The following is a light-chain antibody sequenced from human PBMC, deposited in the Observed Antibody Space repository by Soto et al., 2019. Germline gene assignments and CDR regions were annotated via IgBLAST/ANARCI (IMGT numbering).Light chain of an antibody. Sequence: SYELTQPPSVSVSPGQTARITCSGDALPKQYAYWYQQKPGQAPVLVIYKDSERPSGIPERFSGSSSGTTVTLTISGVQAEDEADYYCSLYTSENTYVFGTGTKLTVL. J-gene: IGLJ1*01. CDR3: SLYTSENTYV. CDR2: KDS. CDR1: ALPKQY. V-gene: IGLV3-25*02.